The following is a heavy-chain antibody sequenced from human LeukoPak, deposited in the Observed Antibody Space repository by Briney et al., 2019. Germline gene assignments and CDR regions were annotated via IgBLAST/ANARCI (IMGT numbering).Heavy chain of an antibody. Sequence: SETLSLTCPVSAASITTYYWSWLRQPPGKGLVWGGYIFYTEDTSYSPSLKSRVTISLDTSKNAYSLKRRPVTAADTAVYYCASLKMGAYFDLWGRGTLVTVSS. J-gene: IGHJ2*01. CDR1: AASITTYY. CDR3: ASLKMGAYFDL. D-gene: IGHD3-16*01. V-gene: IGHV4-59*08. CDR2: IFYTEDT.